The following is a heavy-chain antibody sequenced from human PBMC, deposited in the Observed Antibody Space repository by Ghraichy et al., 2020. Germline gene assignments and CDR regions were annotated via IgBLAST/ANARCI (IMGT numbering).Heavy chain of an antibody. CDR1: GYTFTSYA. J-gene: IGHJ4*02. Sequence: ASVKVSCKASGYTFTSYAMHWVRQAPGQRLEWMGWINAGNGNTKYSQKFQGRVTITRDTSASTAYMELSSLRSEDTAVYYCAREEDGVASFDYWGQRTLVTLL. CDR3: AREEDGVASFDY. V-gene: IGHV1-3*01. D-gene: IGHD2-8*01. CDR2: INAGNGNT.